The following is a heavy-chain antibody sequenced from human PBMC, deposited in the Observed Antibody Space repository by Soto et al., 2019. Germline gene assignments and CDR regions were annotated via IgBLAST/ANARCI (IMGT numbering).Heavy chain of an antibody. CDR2: FDPEDGET. J-gene: IGHJ4*02. CDR1: GYTLTELS. V-gene: IGHV1-24*01. CDR3: ARCRVDSGSPDY. Sequence: ASVKVSCKVSGYTLTELSMHWVRQAPGKGLEWMGGFDPEDGETIYAQKFQGRVTMTRDTSISTAYMELSRLRSDDTAVYYCARCRVDSGSPDYWGQGTLVTVSS. D-gene: IGHD1-26*01.